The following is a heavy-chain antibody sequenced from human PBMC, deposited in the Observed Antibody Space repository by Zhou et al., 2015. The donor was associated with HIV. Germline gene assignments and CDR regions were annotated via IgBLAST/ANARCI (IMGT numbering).Heavy chain of an antibody. J-gene: IGHJ6*02. CDR3: ARGPLGTPVLDYYYGMDV. V-gene: IGHV1-69*06. CDR1: GGTFSSYA. CDR2: IIPIFGTA. D-gene: IGHD3-16*01. Sequence: QVQLVQSGAEVKKPGSSVKVSCKASGGTFSSYAISWVRQAPGQGLEWMGGIIPIFGTANYAQKFQGRVTITADKSTSTAYMELSSLRSEDTAVYYCARGPLGTPVLDYYYGMDVWGQGTTVTVSS.